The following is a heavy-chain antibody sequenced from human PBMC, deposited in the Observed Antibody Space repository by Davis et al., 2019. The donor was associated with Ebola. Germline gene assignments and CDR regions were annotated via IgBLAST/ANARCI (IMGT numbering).Heavy chain of an antibody. CDR3: ARDLPSGYCSGGSCYLAYAFDY. V-gene: IGHV1-46*01. Sequence: AASAKVSCKASAYTFTSYYMHWVRQAPGQGLEWMGIINPSGGSTSYAQKFQGRVTMTRHTPTSTAYMELRSLRSEDTAVYYCARDLPSGYCSGGSCYLAYAFDYWGQGTLVTVSS. CDR1: AYTFTSYY. CDR2: INPSGGST. D-gene: IGHD2-15*01. J-gene: IGHJ4*02.